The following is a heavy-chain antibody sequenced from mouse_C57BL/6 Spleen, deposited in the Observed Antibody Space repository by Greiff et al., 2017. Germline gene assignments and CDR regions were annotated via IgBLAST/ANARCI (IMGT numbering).Heavy chain of an antibody. CDR2: ISDGGSYT. CDR3: ARERGNNYFDY. Sequence: DVMLVESGGGLVKPGGSLKLSCAASGFTFSSYAMSWVRQTPEKRLEWVATISDGGSYTYYPDNVKGRFTISRDNAKNNLYLQMSHLKSEDTAMYYCARERGNNYFDYWGQGTTLTVSS. D-gene: IGHD2-1*01. J-gene: IGHJ2*01. CDR1: GFTFSSYA. V-gene: IGHV5-4*01.